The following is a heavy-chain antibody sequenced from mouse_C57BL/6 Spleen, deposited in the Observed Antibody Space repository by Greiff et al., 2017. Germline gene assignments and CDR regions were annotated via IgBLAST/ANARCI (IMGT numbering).Heavy chain of an antibody. J-gene: IGHJ4*01. CDR3: ASDSSYAMDY. V-gene: IGHV1-55*01. CDR1: GYTFTSYW. Sequence: QVQLQQPGAELVKPGASVKMSCKASGYTFTSYWITWVKQRPGQGLEWIGDIYPGSGSTNYNEKFKSKATLTVATSSSTAYMQLSSLTSEDSAVYYCASDSSYAMDYWGQGTSVTVSS. CDR2: IYPGSGST. D-gene: IGHD1-1*01.